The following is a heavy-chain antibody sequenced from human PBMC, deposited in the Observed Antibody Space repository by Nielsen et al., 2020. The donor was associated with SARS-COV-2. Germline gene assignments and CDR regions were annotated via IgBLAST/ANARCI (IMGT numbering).Heavy chain of an antibody. CDR3: AKAGGKNAGGIIDY. V-gene: IGHV3-30-3*01. D-gene: IGHD3-16*01. J-gene: IGHJ4*02. CDR1: GFPFSSFA. Sequence: GESLKISCAASGFPFSSFAMHWVRQAPGKGLEWVAVISFDGSDEYSADSVKGRFTISRDNAKNTLFLHMSRLRADDTALYYCAKAGGKNAGGIIDYWGPGTLVTVSS. CDR2: ISFDGSDE.